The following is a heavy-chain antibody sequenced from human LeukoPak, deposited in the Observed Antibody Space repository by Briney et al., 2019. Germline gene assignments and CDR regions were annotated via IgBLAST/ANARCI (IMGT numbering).Heavy chain of an antibody. Sequence: SGTLSLTCAVSGGSISSIYWWSWVRQPPGKGLEWIGEVYHSGSTNYSPSLKSRVTISVDTSKNQFSLKLTSVTAADTALYDCATSNHFDPWGQGTLVTVSS. CDR1: GGSISSIYW. CDR3: ATSNHFDP. V-gene: IGHV4-4*02. J-gene: IGHJ5*02. CDR2: VYHSGST.